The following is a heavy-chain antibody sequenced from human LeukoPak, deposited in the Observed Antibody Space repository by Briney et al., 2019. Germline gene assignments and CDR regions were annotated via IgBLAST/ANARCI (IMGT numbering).Heavy chain of an antibody. V-gene: IGHV4-61*08. Sequence: PSETLSLTCTVSGGSISSGGYYWSWIRQPPGKGLEWIGYIYYSGSTNYNPSLKSRVTISVDTSKNQFSLKLSSVTAADTAVYYCARDSKRGSSSWYPSKPYYYYYGMDVWGQGTTVTVSS. D-gene: IGHD6-13*01. CDR1: GGSISSGGYY. CDR3: ARDSKRGSSSWYPSKPYYYYYGMDV. CDR2: IYYSGST. J-gene: IGHJ6*02.